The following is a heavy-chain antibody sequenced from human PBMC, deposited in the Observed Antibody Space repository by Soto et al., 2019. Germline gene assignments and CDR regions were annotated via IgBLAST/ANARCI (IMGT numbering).Heavy chain of an antibody. CDR1: GGSFSGYY. J-gene: IGHJ4*02. Sequence: KASETLSLTCAVYGGSFSGYYWSWIRQPPGKGLEWIGEINHSGSTNYNPSLKSRVTISVDTSKNQFSLKLSSVTAADTAVYYCARGIPGMGLSNLSGYYFDYWGQGTLVTVSS. CDR2: INHSGST. CDR3: ARGIPGMGLSNLSGYYFDY. D-gene: IGHD1-26*01. V-gene: IGHV4-34*01.